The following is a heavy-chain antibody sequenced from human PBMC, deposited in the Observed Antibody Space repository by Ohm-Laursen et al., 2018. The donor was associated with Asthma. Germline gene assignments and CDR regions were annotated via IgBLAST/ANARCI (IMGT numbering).Heavy chain of an antibody. CDR1: GGSISSYY. D-gene: IGHD5-18*01. CDR2: IYYTGSS. V-gene: IGHV4-59*01. Sequence: GTLSLTCIVSGGSISSYYWSWVRQPPGKGLEWIGYIYYTGSSNYNPSLKSRVTISVEPSQYQFSLKMSSVNAADTSVYYFSGWLQYYYGMDVWGQGTTVTVSS. J-gene: IGHJ6*02. CDR3: SGWLQYYYGMDV.